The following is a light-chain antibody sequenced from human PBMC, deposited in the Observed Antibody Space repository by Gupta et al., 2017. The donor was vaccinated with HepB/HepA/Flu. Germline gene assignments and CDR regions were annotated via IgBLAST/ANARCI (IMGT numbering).Light chain of an antibody. CDR3: KQGIKTPYT. V-gene: IGKV2-28*01. CDR2: LGF. J-gene: IGKJ2*01. Sequence: VITPSPLSLPVTPGEPASISCMSSQSLLHSNGYTYLEWYQQRAGQSPQLLNYLGFNRAAGVPDRSSGSGAGTDFTLKISRVEDEDVGDYYCKQGIKTPYTFGQGTKLEIK. CDR1: QSLLHSNGYTY.